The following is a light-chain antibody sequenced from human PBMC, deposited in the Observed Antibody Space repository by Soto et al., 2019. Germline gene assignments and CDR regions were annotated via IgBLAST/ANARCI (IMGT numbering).Light chain of an antibody. Sequence: QSALTQPRSVCGSPGQSVTISCTGTSSDVGGYNYVSWYQQHPGKAPKLMIYDVSKRPSGVPDRFSGSKSGNTASLTISGLHAEDEADYYCCSYAGSYYVFGTGTKVTVL. CDR1: SSDVGGYNY. CDR3: CSYAGSYYV. J-gene: IGLJ1*01. CDR2: DVS. V-gene: IGLV2-11*01.